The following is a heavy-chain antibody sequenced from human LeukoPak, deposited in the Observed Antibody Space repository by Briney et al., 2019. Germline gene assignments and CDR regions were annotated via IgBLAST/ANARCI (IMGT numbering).Heavy chain of an antibody. V-gene: IGHV3-30-3*01. J-gene: IGHJ4*02. Sequence: PGGSLRLSCAASGFTFSSYAMHWVRQAPGKGLEWVTLILYDGSNKYYADSVKGRFTISRDNSKNTLYLQMNSLRVEDTAVYYCARDRHSNSGYIDYWGQGTLVTVSS. CDR1: GFTFSSYA. CDR3: ARDRHSNSGYIDY. CDR2: ILYDGSNK. D-gene: IGHD3-22*01.